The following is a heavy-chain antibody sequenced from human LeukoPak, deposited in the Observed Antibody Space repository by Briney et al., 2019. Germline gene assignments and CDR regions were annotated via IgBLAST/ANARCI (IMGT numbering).Heavy chain of an antibody. J-gene: IGHJ6*02. Sequence: PGGSLRLSCAASGFSFSSYGMHWVRQAPGKGLEWVTVISYDGSNKYYADSVKGRFTISRYNSKNTLYLQMNSLRAEETAVYYCAKLDELGYCSGGRCYGGYYGMDVWGQGNTVTVSS. CDR1: GFSFSSYG. D-gene: IGHD2-15*01. V-gene: IGHV3-30*18. CDR2: ISYDGSNK. CDR3: AKLDELGYCSGGRCYGGYYGMDV.